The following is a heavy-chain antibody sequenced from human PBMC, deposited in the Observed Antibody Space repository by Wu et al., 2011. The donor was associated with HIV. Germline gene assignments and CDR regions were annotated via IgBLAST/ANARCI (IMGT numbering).Heavy chain of an antibody. V-gene: IGHV1-2*02. CDR2: INPNSGGP. CDR3: ARGDWGGYDHFDY. CDR1: GYTFLNYA. Sequence: LVQSGAEVKRPGASVMVSCKASGYTFLNYAFSWVRQAPGQGLEWMGWINPNSGGPKYAQKFRGRVTMTRDTSISTAYMELSRLKSGDTAVYYCARGDWGGYDHFDYWGQGTLVTVSS. J-gene: IGHJ4*02. D-gene: IGHD5-12*01.